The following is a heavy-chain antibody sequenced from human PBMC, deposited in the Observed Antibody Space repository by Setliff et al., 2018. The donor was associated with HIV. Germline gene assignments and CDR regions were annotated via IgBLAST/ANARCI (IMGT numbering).Heavy chain of an antibody. CDR2: VKRDGSST. Sequence: GGSLRLSCAASGFTFARFWMHWVRQAPGKGLVWVSRVKRDGSSTTYADSVKDRFTISRDNAKNTLYLQMNSLRAEDTGVYYCHSGYDTEEQSYFDYWGQGALVTVSS. CDR1: GFTFARFW. J-gene: IGHJ4*02. D-gene: IGHD5-12*01. V-gene: IGHV3-74*01. CDR3: HSGYDTEEQSYFDY.